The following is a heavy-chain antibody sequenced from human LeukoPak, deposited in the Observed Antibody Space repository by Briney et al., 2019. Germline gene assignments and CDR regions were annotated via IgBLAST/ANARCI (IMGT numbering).Heavy chain of an antibody. J-gene: IGHJ2*01. D-gene: IGHD3-3*01. Sequence: ETLSLTCTVSGGSISSYYWSWIRQPPGKGLECIGYIYYSGSTNYSPSRKGRVTIPVNTSKNQFSLKLSSVTDADTAVYYCARERNYAFWSGFGWYFDLWGRGTLVTVSS. CDR3: ARERNYAFWSGFGWYFDL. CDR1: GGSISSYY. CDR2: IYYSGST. V-gene: IGHV4-59*01.